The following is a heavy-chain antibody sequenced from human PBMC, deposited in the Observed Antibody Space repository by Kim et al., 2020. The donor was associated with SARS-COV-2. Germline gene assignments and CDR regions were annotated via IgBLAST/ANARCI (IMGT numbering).Heavy chain of an antibody. CDR3: AKGPYYGSGGIRWGFDY. J-gene: IGHJ4*02. V-gene: IGHV3-23*03. D-gene: IGHD3-10*01. Sequence: KGRLTITRDNSKNTLYMQMNSLRAEDTAVYYCAKGPYYGSGGIRWGFDYWGQGTLVTVSS.